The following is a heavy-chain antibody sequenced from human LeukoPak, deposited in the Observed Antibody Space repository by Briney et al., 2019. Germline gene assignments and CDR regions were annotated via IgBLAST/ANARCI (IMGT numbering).Heavy chain of an antibody. CDR2: ISWNSGSI. D-gene: IGHD2-15*01. J-gene: IGHJ3*02. CDR1: GFTFDDYA. CDR3: AKGGVVVVENAFDI. Sequence: GGSLRLSCAASGFTFDDYAMHWVRQAPGKGLEWVSGISWNSGSIGYTDSVKGRFTISRDNAKNSLYLQMNSLRAEDMALYYCAKGGVVVVENAFDIWGQGTMVTVSS. V-gene: IGHV3-9*03.